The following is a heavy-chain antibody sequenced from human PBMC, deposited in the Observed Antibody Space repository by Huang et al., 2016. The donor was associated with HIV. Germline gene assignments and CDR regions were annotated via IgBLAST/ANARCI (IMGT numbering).Heavy chain of an antibody. CDR2: INYSGTI. D-gene: IGHD3-16*01. CDR1: RGSLSGYY. V-gene: IGHV4-34*01. CDR3: AREVMTSFGGPFDP. J-gene: IGHJ5*02. Sequence: QVQLYQWGAGLLRPSETLSLTCAVYRGSLSGYYWSWIRQSPEKGLEWIGEINYSGTINYNPSLKSRVTISVDTSKKQLSLKLKFVTAADTAVYYCAREVMTSFGGPFDPWGQGTLVAVSS.